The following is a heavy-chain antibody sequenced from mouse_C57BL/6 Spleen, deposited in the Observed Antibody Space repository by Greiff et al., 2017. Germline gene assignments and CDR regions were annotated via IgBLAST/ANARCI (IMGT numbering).Heavy chain of an antibody. CDR2: IYPGDGDT. J-gene: IGHJ4*01. Sequence: VKLMESGPELVKPGASVKISCKASGYAFSSSWMNWVKQRPGKGLEWIGRIYPGDGDTNYNGKFKGKATLTADKSSSTAYMQLSSLTSEDSAVYFCAREEVDYWGQGTSVTVSS. V-gene: IGHV1-82*01. CDR1: GYAFSSSW. CDR3: AREEVDY.